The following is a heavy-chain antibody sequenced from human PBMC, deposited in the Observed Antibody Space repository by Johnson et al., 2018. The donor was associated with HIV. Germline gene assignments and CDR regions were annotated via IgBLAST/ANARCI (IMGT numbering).Heavy chain of an antibody. CDR1: GFTVSSNF. J-gene: IGHJ3*02. CDR2: IYRGGSP. V-gene: IGHV3-66*02. D-gene: IGHD5-18*01. CDR3: ARESSAGEYSYGII. Sequence: EVQLVESGGGLVQPGGSLRLSCAASGFTVSSNFMTWVRQAPGKGLEWVSVIYRGGSPYYADSVKGRFTISRDNSKNTLYLQMNSLKAEDTAVYYCARESSAGEYSYGIIWGQGTMVTVSS.